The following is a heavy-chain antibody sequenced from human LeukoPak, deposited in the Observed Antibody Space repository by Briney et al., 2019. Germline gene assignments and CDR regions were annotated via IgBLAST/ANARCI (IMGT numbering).Heavy chain of an antibody. D-gene: IGHD4-23*01. Sequence: PSETLSLACTVSGYSISSGYYWGWIRQPPGKGLEWIGSIYHSGSTYYNPSLKSRVTISVDTSKNQFSLKLSSVTAADTAVYYCAGGTHVSGGNCDDNAFDIWGQGTMVTVSS. CDR1: GYSISSGYY. V-gene: IGHV4-38-2*02. J-gene: IGHJ3*02. CDR2: IYHSGST. CDR3: AGGTHVSGGNCDDNAFDI.